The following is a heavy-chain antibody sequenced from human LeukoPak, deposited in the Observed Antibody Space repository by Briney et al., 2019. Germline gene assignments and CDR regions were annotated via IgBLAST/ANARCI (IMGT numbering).Heavy chain of an antibody. CDR1: GFTFSSYW. CDR2: ISTDGRST. D-gene: IGHD2/OR15-2a*01. V-gene: IGHV3-74*01. Sequence: PGGSLTLTCAASGFTFSSYWMHWVRQAPGKGLVWVSRISTDGRSTTYADSVKGRFTISRDNAKNTLYLQMNSLGAEDTAVYYCARDFFAGEAWGQGSPVTVSS. CDR3: ARDFFAGEA. J-gene: IGHJ1*01.